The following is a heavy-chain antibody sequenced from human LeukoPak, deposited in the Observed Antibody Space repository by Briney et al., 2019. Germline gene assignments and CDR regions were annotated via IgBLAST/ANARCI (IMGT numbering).Heavy chain of an antibody. J-gene: IGHJ6*03. V-gene: IGHV4-34*01. Sequence: SETLSLTCAVYGGSFSGYYWSWIRQPPGKGLEWIGEINHSGSTNYNPSLKSRVTISVDASKNQFSLKLSSVTTADTAVYYCAREALGYCSSTSCSSHYYYYMDVWGKGTTVTVSS. CDR1: GGSFSGYY. CDR3: AREALGYCSSTSCSSHYYYYMDV. CDR2: INHSGST. D-gene: IGHD2-2*01.